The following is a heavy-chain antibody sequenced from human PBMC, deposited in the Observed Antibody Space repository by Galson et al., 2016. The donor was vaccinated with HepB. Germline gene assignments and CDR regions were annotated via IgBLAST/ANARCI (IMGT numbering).Heavy chain of an antibody. D-gene: IGHD3-22*01. CDR2: IWYDGSDE. J-gene: IGHJ3*01. V-gene: IGHV3-33*06. Sequence: SLRLSCAASGFTFSSYGMHWVRQAPGKGLEWVAVIWYDGSDEYYADSVKGRVTISRDNSKNTLHLQMNSLRVEDTAVYYCAKGGRDTSGYENWGQGTVVTVSS. CDR3: AKGGRDTSGYEN. CDR1: GFTFSSYG.